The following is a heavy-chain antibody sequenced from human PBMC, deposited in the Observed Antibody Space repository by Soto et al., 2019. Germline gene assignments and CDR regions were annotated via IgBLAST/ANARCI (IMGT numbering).Heavy chain of an antibody. CDR2: MNPNSGNT. V-gene: IGHV1-8*01. CDR1: GYTFTSYD. CDR3: ARGRGCSSTSCSLYYFDY. J-gene: IGHJ4*02. Sequence: GASVRVSCKASGYTFTSYDINWVRQATGQGLEWMGWMNPNSGNTGYAQKFQGRVTMTRNTSISTAYMELSSLRSEDTAVYYCARGRGCSSTSCSLYYFDYWGQGTLVTVSS. D-gene: IGHD2-2*01.